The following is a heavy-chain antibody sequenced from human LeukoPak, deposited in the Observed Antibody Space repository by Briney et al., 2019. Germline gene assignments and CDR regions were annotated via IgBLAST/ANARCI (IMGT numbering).Heavy chain of an antibody. CDR3: ARTSMRAFDI. V-gene: IGHV3-74*01. Sequence: PGGSLRLSCAASGFTFSNYWMHWVRQAPGKGLVWVSRMNSDGSTTAYADSVKGRFTISRDNAKNTLYLQMNSLRAEDTAVYYCARTSMRAFDIWGQGTMVTVSS. CDR2: MNSDGSTT. CDR1: GFTFSNYW. J-gene: IGHJ3*02. D-gene: IGHD2/OR15-2a*01.